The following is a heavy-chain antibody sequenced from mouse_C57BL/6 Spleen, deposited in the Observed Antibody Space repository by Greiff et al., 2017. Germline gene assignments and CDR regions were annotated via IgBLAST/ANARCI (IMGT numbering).Heavy chain of an antibody. CDR2: INPSSGYT. CDR1: GYTFTSYT. D-gene: IGHD1-1*01. V-gene: IGHV1-4*01. Sequence: QVQLQQSGAELARPGASVKMSCKASGYTFTSYTMHWVKQRPGQGLEWIGYINPSSGYTKYNQKFKDKATLTADTSSSTAYMQLSSLTSEDSAVYYCASGIGYGSSYSFDYWGQGTTLTVSS. CDR3: ASGIGYGSSYSFDY. J-gene: IGHJ2*01.